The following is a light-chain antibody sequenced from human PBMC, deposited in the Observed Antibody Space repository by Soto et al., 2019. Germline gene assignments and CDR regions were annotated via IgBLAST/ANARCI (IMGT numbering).Light chain of an antibody. V-gene: IGKV1-39*01. Sequence: DVQMTQSPSSLSASVGDRVTITCRASQNIKTYLSWYQQRPGKAPRVVIFAATLFQSGVTSTFSDSGSGTEFTLTSSRLHPDDFANYYCLQSHSPPLTFGQGNRLYI. CDR3: LQSHSPPLT. CDR2: AAT. CDR1: QNIKTY. J-gene: IGKJ5*01.